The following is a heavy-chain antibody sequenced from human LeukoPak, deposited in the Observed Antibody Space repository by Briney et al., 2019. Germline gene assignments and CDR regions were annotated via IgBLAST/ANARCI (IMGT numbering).Heavy chain of an antibody. CDR2: AGWAGGTT. J-gene: IGHJ4*02. Sequence: QTGGSLRLSCAVSGFNFDRYTIHWVRQAPGKGLEWVSLAGWAGGTTFYSDSVRGRFTISRDSGRKSVYLQMNSLTTDDTAFYFCAKELDTMFFDYWGQGALVTVSS. CDR1: GFNFDRYT. D-gene: IGHD3-10*02. CDR3: AKELDTMFFDY. V-gene: IGHV3-43*01.